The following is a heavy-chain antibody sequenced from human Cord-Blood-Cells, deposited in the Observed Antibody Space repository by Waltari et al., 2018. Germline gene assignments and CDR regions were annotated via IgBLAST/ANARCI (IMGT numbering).Heavy chain of an antibody. CDR3: ARGRGSSSWYNWFDP. D-gene: IGHD6-13*01. V-gene: IGHV1-8*03. CDR1: GYTFTSYD. J-gene: IGHJ5*02. Sequence: QVQLVQSGAEVKKPGASVKVSCKASGYTFTSYDINWVRQATGQGLEWMGWMNPNSGNTGYAQKYQGRGTITRTTSRSTAYIELSSLRSEDTAVYYCARGRGSSSWYNWFDPWGQGTLVTVSS. CDR2: MNPNSGNT.